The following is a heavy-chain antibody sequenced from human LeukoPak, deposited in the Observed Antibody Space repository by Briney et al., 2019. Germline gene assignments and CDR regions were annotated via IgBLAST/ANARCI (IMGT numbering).Heavy chain of an antibody. CDR2: ISSGGSPI. CDR1: GFTITSWS. Sequence: GGSLRLTCAVSGFTITSWSMNWVRQAPGKGLEWLSYISSGGSPIYYADSVKGRFTISRDDAENLVYLQMNSLRAEDTAVYYCTYLRTPYYNDKWVDPWGQGALVTVSS. CDR3: TYLRTPYYNDKWVDP. J-gene: IGHJ5*02. V-gene: IGHV3-48*04. D-gene: IGHD3/OR15-3a*01.